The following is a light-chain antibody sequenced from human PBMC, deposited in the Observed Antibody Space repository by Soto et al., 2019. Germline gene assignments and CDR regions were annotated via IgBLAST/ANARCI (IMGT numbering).Light chain of an antibody. CDR2: GAS. CDR3: QQYGDSSFT. J-gene: IGKJ5*01. Sequence: EIVLTQSPDTLSVSPGDGATLPCRASQRVSTSYLAWYQQKPGQAPRLLIYGASSRATGIPDRFSGSGSGTDFTLTISRLEPEDFAVYYCQQYGDSSFTFGQGTRL. CDR1: QRVSTSY. V-gene: IGKV3-20*01.